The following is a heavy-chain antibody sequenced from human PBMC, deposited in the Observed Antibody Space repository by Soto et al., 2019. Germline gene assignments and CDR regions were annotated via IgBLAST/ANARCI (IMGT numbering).Heavy chain of an antibody. CDR1: GGSVSSGRFY. J-gene: IGHJ4*02. V-gene: IGHV4-61*01. CDR2: IYHSGST. CDR3: ARLTAAGTPRLDY. Sequence: QVQLQESGPGLVKPSETLSLTCTVSGGSVSSGRFYWSWIRQPPGKGLEWIGEIYHSGSTNYNPSLKSRVTISVDKSKNQFSLKLSSVTAADTAVYYCARLTAAGTPRLDYWGQGTLVTVSS. D-gene: IGHD6-13*01.